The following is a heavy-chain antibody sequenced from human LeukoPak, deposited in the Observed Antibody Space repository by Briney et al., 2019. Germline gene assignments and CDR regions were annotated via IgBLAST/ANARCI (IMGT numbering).Heavy chain of an antibody. J-gene: IGHJ3*02. V-gene: IGHV4-61*02. CDR2: IYASGST. D-gene: IGHD6-13*01. CDR1: GGSISSAGYF. Sequence: SETLSLTCTVSGGSISSAGYFWTWIRQPAGKSLEWIGRIYASGSTNYNPSLVSRVALSIDTSRNQFSLRLSSVTAADTAVYYCARGNLPAGINDAFDIWGQGTRVTVSS. CDR3: ARGNLPAGINDAFDI.